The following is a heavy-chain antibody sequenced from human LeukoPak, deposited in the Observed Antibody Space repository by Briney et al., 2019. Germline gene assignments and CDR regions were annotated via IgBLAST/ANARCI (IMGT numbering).Heavy chain of an antibody. CDR2: INHSGST. J-gene: IGHJ6*03. CDR3: ARDQVRYQLLFKVYYYYMDV. Sequence: PSETLSLXCAVYGGSFSGYYWSWIRQPPGKGLEWIGEINHSGSTNYNPSLKSRVTISVDTSKNQFSLKLSSVAAADTAVYYCARDQVRYQLLFKVYYYYMDVWGKGTTVTVSS. D-gene: IGHD2-2*01. V-gene: IGHV4-34*01. CDR1: GGSFSGYY.